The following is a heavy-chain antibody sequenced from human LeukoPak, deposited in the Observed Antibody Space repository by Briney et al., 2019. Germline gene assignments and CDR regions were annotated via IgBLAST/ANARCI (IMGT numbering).Heavy chain of an antibody. V-gene: IGHV3-53*01. J-gene: IGHJ4*02. D-gene: IGHD6-13*01. CDR1: GFTVNSNY. CDR2: LYNTGNT. Sequence: GGSLRLSCAASGFTVNSNYLGWVRQAPGKGLEWVSTLYNTGNTYYANSVKGRFSISRDNSKNTLFLQMNSLRAEDTAVYYCARLTADGRLYFVDWGPGTLVTVSS. CDR3: ARLTADGRLYFVD.